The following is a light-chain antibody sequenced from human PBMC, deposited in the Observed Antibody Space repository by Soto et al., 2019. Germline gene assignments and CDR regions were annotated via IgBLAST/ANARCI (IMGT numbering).Light chain of an antibody. J-gene: IGLJ2*01. CDR3: SSYTSSSTVV. CDR1: RSDVGGYNY. V-gene: IGLV2-14*01. CDR2: EVS. Sequence: QSVLTQPASVSGSPGQSITISCTGTRSDVGGYNYVSWYQQHPGKAPKLMIYEVSNRPSGVSNRFSGSKSGNTASLTISGLQAEDEADYYCSSYTSSSTVVFGGGTKRTVL.